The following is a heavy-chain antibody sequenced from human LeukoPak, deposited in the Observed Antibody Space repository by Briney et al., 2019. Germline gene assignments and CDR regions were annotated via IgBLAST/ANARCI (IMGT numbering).Heavy chain of an antibody. CDR3: ARDGGGFDS. D-gene: IGHD3-16*01. J-gene: IGHJ4*02. Sequence: GGSLRLSCAASGFNFSRYSMNWVRQAPVKGLEWVSSISISTTYIDYADSVKGRFTISRDNAKKSLYLQMNSLRAEDTAVYYCARDGGGFDSWGQGTLVTVSS. CDR2: ISISTTYI. CDR1: GFNFSRYS. V-gene: IGHV3-21*01.